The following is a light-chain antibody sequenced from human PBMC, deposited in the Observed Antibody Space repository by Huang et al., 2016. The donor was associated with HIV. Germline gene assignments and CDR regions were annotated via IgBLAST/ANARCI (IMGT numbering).Light chain of an antibody. Sequence: DIVMTQSPLSLPVSPGEPASISCRSSQSLLHSNGYNYLDWYLQKPGQSPQFLIYLGSNRGSGVPDRFSGSGSGTDFTLKISRVEAEDVGVYYCMQALQSPYTFGQGTKLEIK. V-gene: IGKV2-28*01. J-gene: IGKJ2*01. CDR3: MQALQSPYT. CDR2: LGS. CDR1: QSLLHSNGYNY.